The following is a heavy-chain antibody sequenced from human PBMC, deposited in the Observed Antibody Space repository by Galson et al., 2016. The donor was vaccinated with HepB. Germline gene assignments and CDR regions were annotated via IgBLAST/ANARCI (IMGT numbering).Heavy chain of an antibody. V-gene: IGHV4-34*01. Sequence: SETLSLTCAVNLGSSRNYCWTWIRQAPGKGLEWIGEINHSGNAYYNPSLKTRVTISEDTSKKQVSLNLRSVTAADAAVYYCARSRENYDSDGYRRRRPLYSWGQGTLVTVSS. CDR3: ARSRENYDSDGYRRRRPLYS. CDR1: LGSSRNYC. D-gene: IGHD3-22*01. CDR2: INHSGNA. J-gene: IGHJ4*02.